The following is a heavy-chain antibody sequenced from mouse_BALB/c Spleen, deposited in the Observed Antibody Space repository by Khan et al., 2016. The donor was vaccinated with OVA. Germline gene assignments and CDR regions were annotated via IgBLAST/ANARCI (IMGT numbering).Heavy chain of an antibody. CDR2: IWGDGST. D-gene: IGHD2-10*01. CDR1: GFLLTGYG. J-gene: IGHJ4*01. V-gene: IGHV2-6-7*01. Sequence: QVQLKESGPGLVAPSQSLSITCTVSGFLLTGYGVNWVRQPPGKGLEWLGMIWGDGSTDYNLVLKSRLSISKDNSKSQVFIKMNSLQTDDTARYYCARAYYGNYREAMDYWGQGTSVTVSS. CDR3: ARAYYGNYREAMDY.